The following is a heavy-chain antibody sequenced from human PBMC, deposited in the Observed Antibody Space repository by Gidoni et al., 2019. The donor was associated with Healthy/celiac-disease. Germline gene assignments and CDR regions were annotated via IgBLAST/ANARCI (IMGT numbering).Heavy chain of an antibody. V-gene: IGHV3-48*03. D-gene: IGHD5-12*01. CDR1: GFTFRSYD. Sequence: EVQLVESGGGLVQPGGSLRLSCAASGFTFRSYDMNWVRQAPGKGLEWVSYISSSGSTIYYADSVKGRFTISRDNAKNSLYLQMNSLRAEDTAVYYCARARYSGYDWTVLHYYYYYGMDVWGQGTTVTVSS. CDR3: ARARYSGYDWTVLHYYYYYGMDV. CDR2: ISSSGSTI. J-gene: IGHJ6*02.